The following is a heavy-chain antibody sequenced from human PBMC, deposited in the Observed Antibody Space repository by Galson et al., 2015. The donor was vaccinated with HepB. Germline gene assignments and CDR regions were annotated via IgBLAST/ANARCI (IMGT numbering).Heavy chain of an antibody. V-gene: IGHV5-10-1*01. D-gene: IGHD6-19*01. J-gene: IGHJ4*02. CDR3: ARLQSSIAVAGDY. Sequence: QSGAEEKKPGESLTISCTASGYTFTNYWISWVRQMTGKGLEWMGRIDPTDSYTNYRPSFQGHVTISVDKSTSTAFLHWSSLQASDPAVYYCARLQSSIAVAGDYWGQGTLITVSS. CDR2: IDPTDSYT. CDR1: GYTFTNYW.